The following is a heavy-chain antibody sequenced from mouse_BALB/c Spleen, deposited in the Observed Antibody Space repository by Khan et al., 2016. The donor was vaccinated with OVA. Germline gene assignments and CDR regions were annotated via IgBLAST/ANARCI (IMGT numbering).Heavy chain of an antibody. D-gene: IGHD2-10*02. CDR2: IWGGGTT. Sequence: VQLKESGPGLVAPSQNLSITCTVSGFSLTDYGVSWIRQPPGKGLEWLGVIWGGGTTYYNSALKSRLSISKDNSKSQVFLKMNSLQTDDTAMYYCAKGVWSYYFAVDYWGQGTSVTVSS. V-gene: IGHV2-6-5*01. CDR3: AKGVWSYYFAVDY. J-gene: IGHJ4*01. CDR1: GFSLTDYG.